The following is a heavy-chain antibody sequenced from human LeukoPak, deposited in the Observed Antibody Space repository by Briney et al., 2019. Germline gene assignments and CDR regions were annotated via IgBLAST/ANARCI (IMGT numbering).Heavy chain of an antibody. J-gene: IGHJ4*02. CDR2: INVDGSVK. D-gene: IGHD4-23*01. V-gene: IGHV3-74*01. CDR3: VRDLILVDTPGDDFDY. Sequence: GGSLRLSCAASGFTFSNYWMHWVRQVPGKGLVWVSRINVDGSVKSYADSVKGRFTISRDNAKNTVSLQMNSLKAEDTAVYYCVRDLILVDTPGDDFDYWGQGALVTVSS. CDR1: GFTFSNYW.